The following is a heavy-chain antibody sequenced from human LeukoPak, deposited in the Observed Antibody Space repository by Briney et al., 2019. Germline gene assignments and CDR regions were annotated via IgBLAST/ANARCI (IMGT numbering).Heavy chain of an antibody. CDR2: ISSNGGST. D-gene: IGHD2-15*01. V-gene: IGHV3-64*01. J-gene: IGHJ4*02. CDR3: ARGPRKDIVVMVAANAHFDY. Sequence: GGSLRLSCAASGFTFSSYAMHWVRQAPGKGLEYVSAISSNGGSTYYANSVKGRFTISRDNSKNTLYLQMGSLRAEDMAEYYCARGPRKDIVVMVAANAHFDYWGRGTLVTVSS. CDR1: GFTFSSYA.